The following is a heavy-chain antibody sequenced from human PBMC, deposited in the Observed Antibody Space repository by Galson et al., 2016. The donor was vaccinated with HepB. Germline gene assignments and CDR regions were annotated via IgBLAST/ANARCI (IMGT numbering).Heavy chain of an antibody. V-gene: IGHV4-30-2*01. CDR3: AREVRTTWPRNWYFDL. Sequence: TLSLTCAVSGGSISSGGYSWSWIRQPPGKGLEWIGHIYHSGSTYYNPSLKSRVTMSVDRSKSQFSLKLTSVTAADTAVYYCAREVRTTWPRNWYFDLWGRGTLVTVSS. CDR2: IYHSGST. CDR1: GGSISSGGYS. J-gene: IGHJ2*01. D-gene: IGHD1-14*01.